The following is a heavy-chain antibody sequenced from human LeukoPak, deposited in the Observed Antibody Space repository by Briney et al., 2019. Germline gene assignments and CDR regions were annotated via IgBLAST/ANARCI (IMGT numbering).Heavy chain of an antibody. Sequence: ATVKISCKVSGDTFTEYYMHWVHQAPGKRLEWKGLVDPEEGKTICAEKFQGRVTITADTSTDTAYMELSRLRSEDTAVYYCATVDDSSGDWGQGTLVTVSS. CDR1: GDTFTEYY. J-gene: IGHJ4*02. CDR3: ATVDDSSGD. CDR2: VDPEEGKT. D-gene: IGHD3-22*01. V-gene: IGHV1-69-2*01.